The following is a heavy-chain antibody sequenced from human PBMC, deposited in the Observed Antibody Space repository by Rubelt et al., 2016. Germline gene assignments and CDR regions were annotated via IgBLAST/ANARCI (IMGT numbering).Heavy chain of an antibody. V-gene: IGHV4-30-2*01. CDR3: ARGNTAVVSLNY. D-gene: IGHD5-18*01. Sequence: QLQLQESGSGLVKTSQTLSLTCAVSGGSVNSGGYSWSWIRQPPGKGLEWIGYIFHSGTTSYNPSLKSRVTISIDTSRDQFSLKLSAVSAADTAVDYCARGNTAVVSLNYWGQGTLVTVSS. CDR1: GGSVNSGGYS. J-gene: IGHJ4*02. CDR2: IFHSGTT.